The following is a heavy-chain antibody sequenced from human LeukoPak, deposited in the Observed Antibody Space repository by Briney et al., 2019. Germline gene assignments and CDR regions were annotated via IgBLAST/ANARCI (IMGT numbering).Heavy chain of an antibody. J-gene: IGHJ3*02. CDR1: GGSISSYY. CDR3: ARGTGDYYGSGSYYSDAFDI. CDR2: IYTSGST. V-gene: IGHV4-4*07. D-gene: IGHD3-10*01. Sequence: PSETLSLTCTVSGGSISSYYWSRIRQPAGKGLEWIGRIYTSGSTNYNPSLKSRVTMSVDTSKNQFSLKLSSVTAADTAVYYCARGTGDYYGSGSYYSDAFDIWGQGTMVTVSS.